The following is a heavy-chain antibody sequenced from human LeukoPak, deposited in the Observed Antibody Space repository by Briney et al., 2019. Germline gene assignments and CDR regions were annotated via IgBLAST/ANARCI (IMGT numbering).Heavy chain of an antibody. CDR3: ARDPPAYCGGDCAAGMDV. J-gene: IGHJ6*04. Sequence: GGSLRLSCAASGFTISSYSMNWGRQAPGKGLEWVSYISSSSSTIYYADSVKGRFTISRDNAKNSLYLQMNSLRAEDTAVYYCARDPPAYCGGDCAAGMDVWGKGTTVTVSS. V-gene: IGHV3-48*01. D-gene: IGHD2-21*01. CDR2: ISSSSSTI. CDR1: GFTISSYS.